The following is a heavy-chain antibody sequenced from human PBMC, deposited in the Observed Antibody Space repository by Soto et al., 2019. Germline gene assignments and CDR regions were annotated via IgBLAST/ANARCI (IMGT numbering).Heavy chain of an antibody. D-gene: IGHD6-13*01. CDR3: ASLRSIAAAGTFDC. V-gene: IGHV4-61*01. Sequence: SETLSLTCTVSGGSVSSGSYCWSWIRQPPGKGLEWIGYIFYSGSTNYNPSLKSRVNISVDTSKNQFSLKVSSVTAADTATYYCASLRSIAAAGTFDCRRKGTLVTVSS. CDR1: GGSVSSGSYC. CDR2: IFYSGST. J-gene: IGHJ4*02.